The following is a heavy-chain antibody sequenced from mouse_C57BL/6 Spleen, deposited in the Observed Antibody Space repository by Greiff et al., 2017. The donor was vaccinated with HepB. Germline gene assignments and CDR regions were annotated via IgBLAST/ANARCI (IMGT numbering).Heavy chain of an antibody. CDR1: GYTFTSYW. J-gene: IGHJ2*01. CDR3: AILGSYYYGSLDY. V-gene: IGHV1-69*01. D-gene: IGHD1-1*01. Sequence: QVQLKQPGAELVMPGASVKLSCKASGYTFTSYWMHWVKQRPGQGLEWIGEIDPSDSYTNYNQKFKGKSTLTVDKSSSTAYMQLSSLTSEDSAVYYCAILGSYYYGSLDYWGQGTTLTVSS. CDR2: IDPSDSYT.